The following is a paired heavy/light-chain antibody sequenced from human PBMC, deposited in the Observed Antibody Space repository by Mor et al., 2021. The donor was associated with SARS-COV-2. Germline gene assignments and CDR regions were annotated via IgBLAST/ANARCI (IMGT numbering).Light chain of an antibody. V-gene: IGKV4-1*01. CDR3: QQYFTSSWT. J-gene: IGKJ1*01. Sequence: DIVMTQSPDFLAVSLGERATINCKSSQSILYTSNNKNYFAWYQQKPGQPPRLLFYWASTRDSGVPDRFSASGSGTDFTLTISSLQAEDVAVYYCQQYFTSSWTFGQGTKVEIK. CDR1: QSILYTSNNKNY. CDR2: WAS.
Heavy chain of an antibody. CDR3: ARNGAGKNLISGGMDV. Sequence: EVQLVQSGAEVKKPGESLKISCTGSGYNFANYWIGWVRQMPGKGPEWMGIIYPSDSDTRYSPHFRGHITISADKSINTAYLQWSSLQASDTAMYYCARNGAGKNLISGGMDVWGQGTTVTVSS. CDR2: IYPSDSDT. J-gene: IGHJ6*02. V-gene: IGHV5-51*03. CDR1: GYNFANYW. D-gene: IGHD3-10*01.